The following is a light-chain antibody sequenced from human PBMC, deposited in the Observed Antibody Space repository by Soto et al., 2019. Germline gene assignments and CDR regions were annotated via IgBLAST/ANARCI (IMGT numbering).Light chain of an antibody. V-gene: IGLV2-14*03. CDR1: SSDVGGNSY. CDR3: SAYTSSTTV. J-gene: IGLJ3*02. Sequence: QAVVTQPASVSGSPGQSITISCTGTSSDVGGNSYVSWYQQHPGKAPKLMISDVSNRPSGVSDRFSGSKSGNTASLTISGLQAEDEADYYRSAYTSSTTVFGGGTKVTVL. CDR2: DVS.